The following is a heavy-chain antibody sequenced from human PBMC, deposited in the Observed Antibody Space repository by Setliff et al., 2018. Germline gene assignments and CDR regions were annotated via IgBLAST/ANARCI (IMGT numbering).Heavy chain of an antibody. CDR2: IYYSGNT. V-gene: IGHV4-38-2*01. Sequence: PSETLSLTCAVSVYSISRDCHWGWIRQPPGKGLEWIGSIYYSGNTYYNASLKGRVTISGDTSKNQFSLKLTAVTAADTANYYCARQRAVAGAYYFDFWGQGTLVTVSS. J-gene: IGHJ4*02. D-gene: IGHD6-19*01. CDR1: VYSISRDCH. CDR3: ARQRAVAGAYYFDF.